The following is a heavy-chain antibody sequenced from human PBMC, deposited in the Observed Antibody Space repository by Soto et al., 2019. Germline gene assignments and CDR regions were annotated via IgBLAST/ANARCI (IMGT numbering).Heavy chain of an antibody. CDR2: ISGSGSSR. CDR3: AKAYSSSWYYFDS. V-gene: IGHV3-23*01. J-gene: IGHJ4*02. D-gene: IGHD6-13*01. CDR1: GFTFSSD. Sequence: PGGSLRLSCVASGFTFSSDMSWVRQAPGKGPEWVSRISGSGSSRYYADSVRGRFTIYRDNSENTLYLQMNSLRSEDTAVYYCAKAYSSSWYYFDSWGQGTLVTVSS.